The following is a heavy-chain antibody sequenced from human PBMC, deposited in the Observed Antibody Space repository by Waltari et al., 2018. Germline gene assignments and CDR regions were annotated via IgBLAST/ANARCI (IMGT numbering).Heavy chain of an antibody. D-gene: IGHD3-10*01. CDR2: ISPTGTA. Sequence: QVQLQESGPGLVRPSQTLSLTCTVSGGSIRSVDYFWSWIRQPAGKGLEWIGRISPTGTANYNPSFNSRVTISVDTSKNQFSLNLRSVTAADTAVYYCARDLGLDYGSGNFYRNWFDPWGQGTLVTVSS. CDR3: ARDLGLDYGSGNFYRNWFDP. CDR1: GGSIRSVDYF. J-gene: IGHJ5*02. V-gene: IGHV4-61*02.